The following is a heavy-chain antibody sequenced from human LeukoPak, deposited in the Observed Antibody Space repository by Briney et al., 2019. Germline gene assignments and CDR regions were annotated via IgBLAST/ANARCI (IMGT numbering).Heavy chain of an antibody. D-gene: IGHD6-13*01. V-gene: IGHV4-39*07. J-gene: IGHJ4*02. CDR1: GGSISSSSYY. CDR3: ARRVSSSGRFDY. CDR2: IYYSGST. Sequence: SETLSLTCTVSGGSISSSSYYWGWIRQPPGKGLEWIGSIYYSGSTYYNPSLKSRVTISVDTSKNQFSLKLSSVTAADTAVYYCARRVSSSGRFDYWGQGTLVTDSS.